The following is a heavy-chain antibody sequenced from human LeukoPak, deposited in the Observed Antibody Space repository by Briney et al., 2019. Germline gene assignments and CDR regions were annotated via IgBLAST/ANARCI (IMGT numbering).Heavy chain of an antibody. CDR1: GFTFSSYA. CDR3: AKAHAYYYDSSGYYYYYYMDV. D-gene: IGHD3-22*01. J-gene: IGHJ6*03. V-gene: IGHV3-23*01. Sequence: GGSLRLSCAASGFTFSSYAMSWVRQAPGKGLEWVSAISGSGGSTYYADSVKGRFTISRDNSKNTLYLQMNSPRAEDTAVYYCAKAHAYYYDSSGYYYYYYMDVWGRGTTVTVSS. CDR2: ISGSGGST.